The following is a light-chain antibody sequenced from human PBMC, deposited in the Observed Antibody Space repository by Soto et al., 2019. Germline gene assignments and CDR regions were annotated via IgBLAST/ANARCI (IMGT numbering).Light chain of an antibody. V-gene: IGLV2-8*01. J-gene: IGLJ3*02. CDR2: DVT. Sequence: QSALTQPPSAAGSPGQSVTISCTGTSSDVGTHGYVSWYQQHAGKAPKLMIYDVTKRPSGVPDRFSGSKSANTASLTVSGRQAEDEADYYCMCYAGGNHWVFGVGTKLTVL. CDR1: SSDVGTHGY. CDR3: MCYAGGNHWV.